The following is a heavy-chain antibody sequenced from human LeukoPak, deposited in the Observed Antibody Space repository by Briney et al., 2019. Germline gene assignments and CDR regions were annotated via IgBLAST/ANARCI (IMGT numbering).Heavy chain of an antibody. J-gene: IGHJ4*02. D-gene: IGHD3-3*01. CDR3: ASVGDFWSGETFDY. V-gene: IGHV1-18*01. Sequence: ASVTVSCKASGYTFTSYGISWVRQAPGQGLEWMGWISAYNGNTNYAQKLQGRVTMTTDTSTSTAYMELRSLRSDDTAVYYCASVGDFWSGETFDYWGQGTLVTVSS. CDR1: GYTFTSYG. CDR2: ISAYNGNT.